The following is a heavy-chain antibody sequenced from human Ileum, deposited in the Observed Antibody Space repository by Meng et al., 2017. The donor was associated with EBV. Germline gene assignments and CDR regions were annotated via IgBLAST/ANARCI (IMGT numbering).Heavy chain of an antibody. D-gene: IGHD5-12*01. J-gene: IGHJ4*02. CDR1: SGSVSSGDYH. Sequence: VQLVESVPRLVKPSETRSPTCNGSSGSVSSGDYHWSWIRQPPGKVLEWIGYILSGSTNYDPSLTNRVTISVDTSKNHFSLKLTSVTAADTAVYYCAGGRAGYGGYKTWGQGTLVTVSS. CDR2: ILSGST. V-gene: IGHV4-61*03. CDR3: AGGRAGYGGYKT.